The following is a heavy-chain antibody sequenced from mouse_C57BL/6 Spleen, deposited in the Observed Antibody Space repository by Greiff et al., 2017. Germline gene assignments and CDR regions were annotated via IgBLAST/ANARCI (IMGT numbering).Heavy chain of an antibody. J-gene: IGHJ4*01. CDR3: ARDRNPDAMDY. Sequence: EVKLVESGGGLVKPGGSLKLSCAASGFTFSSYAMSWVRQTPEKRLEWVATISDGGSYTYYPDNVKGRFTISRDNAKNNLYLQMSHLKSEDTAMYYCARDRNPDAMDYWGQGTSVTVSS. CDR2: ISDGGSYT. V-gene: IGHV5-4*01. CDR1: GFTFSSYA.